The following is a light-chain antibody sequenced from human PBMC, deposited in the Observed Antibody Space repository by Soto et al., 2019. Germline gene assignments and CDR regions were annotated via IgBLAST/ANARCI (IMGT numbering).Light chain of an antibody. V-gene: IGKV3-20*01. CDR3: QQYGSSFWT. CDR2: DAS. Sequence: EIVLTQSPGTLSLSPGERATLSCRASQSVNNNYLAWYQQKPGQAPRLLIHDASSRATGIPDRFSGSGSGTDFTLTISRLEPEDVAVYYCQQYGSSFWTFGQGTKVDIK. J-gene: IGKJ1*01. CDR1: QSVNNNY.